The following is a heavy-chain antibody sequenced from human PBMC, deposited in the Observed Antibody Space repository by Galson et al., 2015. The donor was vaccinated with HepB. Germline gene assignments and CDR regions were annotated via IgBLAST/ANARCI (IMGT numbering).Heavy chain of an antibody. Sequence: SVKVSCKASGYTFTGYYMHWVRQAPGQGLEWMGRINPNSGDTNYAQKFQGRVTMTRDTSISTAYMELSRLRSDDTAVYYCARVPAAAGTNHPMDLSGSWGQGTLVTVSS. CDR3: ARVPAAAGTNHPMDLSGS. CDR2: INPNSGDT. CDR1: GYTFTGYY. D-gene: IGHD6-13*01. V-gene: IGHV1-2*06. J-gene: IGHJ5*02.